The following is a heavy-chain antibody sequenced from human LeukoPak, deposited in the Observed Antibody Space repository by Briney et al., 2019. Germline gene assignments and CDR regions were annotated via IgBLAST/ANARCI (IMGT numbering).Heavy chain of an antibody. CDR3: ARDDAFDI. V-gene: IGHV4-61*02. CDR2: IYTSGST. CDR1: GGSISRGSYY. J-gene: IGHJ3*02. Sequence: PSQTLSLTCTVSGGSISRGSYYWSWIRQPAGKGLEWIGRIYTSGSTNYNPSLKSRVTISVDTSKNQFSLKLSSVTAADTAVYYCARDDAFDIWGQGTMVTVSS.